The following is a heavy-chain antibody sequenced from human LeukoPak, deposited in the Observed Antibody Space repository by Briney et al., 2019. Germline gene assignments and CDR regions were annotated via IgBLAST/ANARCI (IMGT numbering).Heavy chain of an antibody. V-gene: IGHV3-30-3*01. CDR3: ARDPTAVGNLPSYYFDY. J-gene: IGHJ4*02. D-gene: IGHD6-19*01. CDR2: ISYDRSIT. Sequence: GGSLRLSCAASGFTFSSYAMHWVRQAPGKGLEWVAVISYDRSITYYADSVKGRFTLSCDNSKNTLYLQMNSLSPEDTAVYYCARDPTAVGNLPSYYFDYWGQGTLVTVSS. CDR1: GFTFSSYA.